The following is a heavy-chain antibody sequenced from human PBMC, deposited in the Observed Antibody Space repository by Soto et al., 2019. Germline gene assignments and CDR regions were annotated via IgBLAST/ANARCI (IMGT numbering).Heavy chain of an antibody. V-gene: IGHV4-34*01. CDR2: INHSGST. CDR1: GGSFSGYY. CDR3: ARARGIVLMVYANGHLFDY. D-gene: IGHD2-8*01. J-gene: IGHJ4*02. Sequence: QVQLQQWGAGLLKPSETLSLTCAVYGGSFSGYYWSWIRQPPGKGLEWIGEINHSGSTNYNPSLKSRVTISVDTSKNQFSLKLSSVTAADTAVYYCARARGIVLMVYANGHLFDYWGQGTLVTVSS.